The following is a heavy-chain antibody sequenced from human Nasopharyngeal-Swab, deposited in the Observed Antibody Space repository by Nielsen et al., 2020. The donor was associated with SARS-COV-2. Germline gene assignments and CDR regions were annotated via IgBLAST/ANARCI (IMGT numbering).Heavy chain of an antibody. CDR2: IYFSVGT. Sequence: SDPLSPTFSASGCSTNNYYWSWIRQLAGKGWEWIGRIYFSVGTNYNPSLKSPVTMSVDMSKNQFSLKLSSVTAADTAVYYCAREIKAYCSSTSCHDYFDYWGQGTLVTVSS. D-gene: IGHD2-2*01. V-gene: IGHV4-4*07. CDR3: AREIKAYCSSTSCHDYFDY. CDR1: GCSTNNYY. J-gene: IGHJ4*02.